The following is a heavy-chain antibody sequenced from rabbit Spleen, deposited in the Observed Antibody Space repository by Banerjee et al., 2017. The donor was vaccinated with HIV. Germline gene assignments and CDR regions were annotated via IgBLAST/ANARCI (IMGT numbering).Heavy chain of an antibody. CDR1: GIDFSSDSY. J-gene: IGHJ4*01. Sequence: QQQLEESGGGLVKPGGTLTLTCKASGIDFSSDSYMCWVRQAPGKGLEWIACIKGGSSDTTWYANWVNGRFTISSHNAQNTLYLQLHSLTAADTATYFCVRGASGSGYYSLWGPGTLVTVS. CDR2: IKGGSSDTT. CDR3: VRGASGSGYYSL. D-gene: IGHD1-1*01. V-gene: IGHV1S43*01.